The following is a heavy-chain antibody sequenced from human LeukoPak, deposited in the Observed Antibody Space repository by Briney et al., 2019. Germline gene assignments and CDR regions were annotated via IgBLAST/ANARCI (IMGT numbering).Heavy chain of an antibody. CDR3: AREGNGGNPETVGGMDV. J-gene: IGHJ6*02. CDR2: ISYDGSNK. Sequence: PGGSLRLSCAASGFTFSSYAMHWVRQAPGKGLEWVAVISYDGSNKYYADSVKGRFTISRDNSKNTLYLQMNSLRAEDTAVYYCAREGNGGNPETVGGMDVWGQGTTVTVSS. CDR1: GFTFSSYA. V-gene: IGHV3-30-3*01. D-gene: IGHD4-23*01.